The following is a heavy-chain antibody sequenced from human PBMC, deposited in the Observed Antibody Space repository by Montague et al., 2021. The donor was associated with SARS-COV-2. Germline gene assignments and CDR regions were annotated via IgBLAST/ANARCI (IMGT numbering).Heavy chain of an antibody. CDR3: ARFETSKFYSSGVDV. CDR2: ISSESTYI. Sequence: PRLSCAASGFTFSSFSMNWVRQAPGKRLEWVASISSESTYILYAESVRGRFTVSRDNAQNLLFLQMNSLRAEDTALYYCARFETSKFYSSGVDVWGQGTTVTVSS. D-gene: IGHD2-15*01. J-gene: IGHJ6*02. V-gene: IGHV3-21*01. CDR1: GFTFSSFS.